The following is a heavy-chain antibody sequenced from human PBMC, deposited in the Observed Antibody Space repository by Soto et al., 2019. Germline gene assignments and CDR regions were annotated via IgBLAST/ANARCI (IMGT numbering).Heavy chain of an antibody. CDR3: ATGGHPYYYGSAASTHFDY. V-gene: IGHV1-46*01. Sequence: GASVKVSCKASGYTFTSYYMHWVRQAPGQGLEWMGIINPSGGSTSYAQKFQGRVTMTEDTSTDTAYMELSSLRSEDTAVYYCATGGHPYYYGSAASTHFDYWGQGTLVTVSS. D-gene: IGHD3-10*01. J-gene: IGHJ4*02. CDR2: INPSGGST. CDR1: GYTFTSYY.